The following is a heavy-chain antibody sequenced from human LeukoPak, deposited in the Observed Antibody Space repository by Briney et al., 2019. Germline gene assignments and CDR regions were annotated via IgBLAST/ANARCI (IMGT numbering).Heavy chain of an antibody. CDR1: GGSISSSSYY. CDR3: ARHVVGVADYYDSSGYYYFDY. D-gene: IGHD3-22*01. CDR2: IYYSGGT. J-gene: IGHJ4*02. V-gene: IGHV4-39*01. Sequence: SETLSLTCTVSGGSISSSSYYWGWIRQPPGKGLEWIGSIYYSGGTYYNPSLKSRVTISVDTSKNQFSLKLSSVTAADTAVYYCARHVVGVADYYDSSGYYYFDYWGQGTLVTVSS.